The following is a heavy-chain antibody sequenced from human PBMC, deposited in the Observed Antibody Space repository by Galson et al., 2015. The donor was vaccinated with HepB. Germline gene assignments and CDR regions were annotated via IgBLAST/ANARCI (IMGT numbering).Heavy chain of an antibody. CDR1: GFTFSSHA. V-gene: IGHV3-30-3*01. CDR2: LSSDGSNK. Sequence: SLRLSCAASGFTFSSHAMYWVRQAPGKGLEWVATLSSDGSNKYYADSVRGQFSISRDNSNNTLSLQMNSLRPEDTAVYYCARGPGNTDRYQYQYYGMDVEGQGTAVTDSS. D-gene: IGHD1/OR15-1a*01. CDR3: ARGPGNTDRYQYQYYGMDV. J-gene: IGHJ6*02.